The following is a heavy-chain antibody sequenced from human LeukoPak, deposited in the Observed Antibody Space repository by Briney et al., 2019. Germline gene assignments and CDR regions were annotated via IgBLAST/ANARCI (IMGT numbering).Heavy chain of an antibody. Sequence: ASVKVSCKASGYTFTGYYMHWVRQAPGQGLEWMGWINPNSGGTNYAQKFQGRVTMTRDTSISTAYMELSRLRSDDTAVYYCARDFLEPYGDYRGGNWFDPWGQGTLVTVSS. CDR1: GYTFTGYY. V-gene: IGHV1-2*02. J-gene: IGHJ5*02. D-gene: IGHD4-17*01. CDR3: ARDFLEPYGDYRGGNWFDP. CDR2: INPNSGGT.